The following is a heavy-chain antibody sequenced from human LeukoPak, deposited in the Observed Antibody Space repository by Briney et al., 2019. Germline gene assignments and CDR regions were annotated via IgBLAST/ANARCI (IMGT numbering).Heavy chain of an antibody. D-gene: IGHD2-2*01. Sequence: PGGSLRLSCAASGFTFSNYPMSWVRQAPGKGLEWVSAISGGGASTYYTDSVKGRFTISRDNSKNTLYLQMNSLRAEDTAVYYCARDLPPAPWNGMDVWGQGTTVTVSS. J-gene: IGHJ6*02. CDR2: ISGGGAST. V-gene: IGHV3-23*01. CDR1: GFTFSNYP. CDR3: ARDLPPAPWNGMDV.